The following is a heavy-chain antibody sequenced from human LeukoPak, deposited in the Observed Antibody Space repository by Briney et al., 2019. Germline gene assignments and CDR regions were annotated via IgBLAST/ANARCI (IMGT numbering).Heavy chain of an antibody. J-gene: IGHJ5*02. CDR3: ARVFTMVRGAFDP. V-gene: IGHV1-69*13. CDR2: IIPISGTA. D-gene: IGHD3-10*01. Sequence: SVKVSCKASGGTFSSYAISWVRQAPGQGLEWMGGIIPISGTANYAQKFQGRVTITADESTSTAYMELSSLRSEDTAVYYCARVFTMVRGAFDPWGQGTLVTVSS. CDR1: GGTFSSYA.